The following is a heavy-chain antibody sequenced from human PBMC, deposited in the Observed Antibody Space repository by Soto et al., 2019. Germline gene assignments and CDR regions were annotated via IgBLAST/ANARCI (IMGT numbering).Heavy chain of an antibody. CDR3: TTVGILWLFDH. J-gene: IGHJ4*02. CDR2: INSDGSST. D-gene: IGHD3-10*01. CDR1: GFTFSSYW. Sequence: GGSLRLSCAASGFTFSSYWMHWVRQAPGKGLVWVSRINSDGSSTSYADSVKGRFTISRDDSKSTLYLQMNSLKTEDTAVYYCTTVGILWLFDHWGQGTLVTVSS. V-gene: IGHV3-74*01.